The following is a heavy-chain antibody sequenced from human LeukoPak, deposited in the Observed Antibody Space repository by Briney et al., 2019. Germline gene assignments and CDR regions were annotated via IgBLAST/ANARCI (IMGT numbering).Heavy chain of an antibody. D-gene: IGHD5-12*01. Sequence: PGASLRLSCAASGFTFTSYAMSCVRQAPGKGLEWVSAISGSGGSTYYADSVKGRFTISRDNSKNTLYLQMNSLRAEDTAVYYCAKGKMVYSGYDPFDYWGQGTLVTVSS. CDR1: GFTFTSYA. V-gene: IGHV3-23*01. CDR2: ISGSGGST. CDR3: AKGKMVYSGYDPFDY. J-gene: IGHJ4*02.